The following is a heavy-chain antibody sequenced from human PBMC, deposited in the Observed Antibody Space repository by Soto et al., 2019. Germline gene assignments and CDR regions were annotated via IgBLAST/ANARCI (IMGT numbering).Heavy chain of an antibody. CDR1: GFTFSNYA. Sequence: EVQLVESGGGLVQPGGSLRLSCSASGFTFSNYAMYWVRQAPGKGLEYVSAISSNGVSTYYAYSVTGRFTISRDNSKNTLHHQMSSLRAEYTAVYYCVKDGTWDDLVVVVVAPDSFDIWGQGKMVTVSS. CDR3: VKDGTWDDLVVVVVAPDSFDI. V-gene: IGHV3-64D*06. CDR2: ISSNGVST. J-gene: IGHJ3*02. D-gene: IGHD2-15*01.